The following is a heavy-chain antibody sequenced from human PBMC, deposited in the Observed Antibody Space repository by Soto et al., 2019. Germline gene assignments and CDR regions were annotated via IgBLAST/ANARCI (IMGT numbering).Heavy chain of an antibody. D-gene: IGHD3-22*01. J-gene: IGHJ6*02. V-gene: IGHV1-69*01. CDR2: IIPIFGTA. CDR3: ARVYYDSSGYYRILPRAEAYSYGMDV. CDR1: GGTFSSYA. Sequence: QVQLVQSGAEVKKPGSSVKVSCKASGGTFSSYAISWVRQAPGQGLEWMGGIIPIFGTANYAQKFQGRVTITGDESRSTAYMGLSSLRSEDTAVYYCARVYYDSSGYYRILPRAEAYSYGMDVWGQGTTVTVSS.